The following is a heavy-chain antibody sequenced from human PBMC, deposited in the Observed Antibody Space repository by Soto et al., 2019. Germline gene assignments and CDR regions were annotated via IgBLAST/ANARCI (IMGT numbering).Heavy chain of an antibody. D-gene: IGHD2-2*02. CDR1: GGTFSNYA. V-gene: IGHV1-69*12. Sequence: QVQLVQSGAEVKKPGSSVKVSCKASGGTFSNYALISWVRQAPGQGLEWMGGIIPIDATVNYAKKFQGRITITADESTTSPYMDLGSLRSEDTAVHYCARDLLGLGYTYAVVWGQGATVTVSS. CDR3: ARDLLGLGYTYAVV. CDR2: IIPIDATV. J-gene: IGHJ6*01.